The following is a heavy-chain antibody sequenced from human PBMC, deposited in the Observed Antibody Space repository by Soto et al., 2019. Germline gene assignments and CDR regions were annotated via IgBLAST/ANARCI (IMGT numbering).Heavy chain of an antibody. Sequence: QVQLVQSGAEVKKPGSSVKVSCKASGGTVNNYSFNWVRQAPGQGLEWMGRIIPVLDITNYAQRFQGRVTIAVDKSTSTASMDLGSLRSADPAVYYCARDSSIYFYYFDYWGQGTLVTVSS. V-gene: IGHV1-69*04. CDR1: GGTVNNYS. CDR3: ARDSSIYFYYFDY. J-gene: IGHJ4*02. D-gene: IGHD3-22*01. CDR2: IIPVLDIT.